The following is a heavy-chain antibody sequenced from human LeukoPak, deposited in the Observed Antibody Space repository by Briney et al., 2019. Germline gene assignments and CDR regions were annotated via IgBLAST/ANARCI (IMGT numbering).Heavy chain of an antibody. Sequence: GESLKISCKGSGYSITTYWIGWVRQMPGKGLEWMGIIYPGDSDTRYSPSFQGQVTISADKSISTAYLQWNSLKASDTALNYCARLTREYSTSSYFDYWGQGTLVTVSS. D-gene: IGHD6-6*01. CDR3: ARLTREYSTSSYFDY. CDR2: IYPGDSDT. J-gene: IGHJ4*02. CDR1: GYSITTYW. V-gene: IGHV5-51*01.